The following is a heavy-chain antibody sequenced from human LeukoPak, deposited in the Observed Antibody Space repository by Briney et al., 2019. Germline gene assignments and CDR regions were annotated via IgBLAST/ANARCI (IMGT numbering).Heavy chain of an antibody. CDR2: IYYSGST. J-gene: IGHJ3*02. D-gene: IGHD6-19*01. Sequence: PSETLSLTCTVSGGSISSYYWSWIRQPPGKGLEWIGYIYYSGSTYYNPYNPSLTSRVTMSVDTSKNQFSLKLDSVTEKDTAMYYCARNQAVAANRGAFDIWGQGTMVTVSS. CDR1: GGSISSYY. CDR3: ARNQAVAANRGAFDI. V-gene: IGHV4-59*04.